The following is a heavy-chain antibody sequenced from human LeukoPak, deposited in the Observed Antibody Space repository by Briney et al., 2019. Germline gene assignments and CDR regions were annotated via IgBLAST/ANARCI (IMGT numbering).Heavy chain of an antibody. J-gene: IGHJ4*02. V-gene: IGHV4-39*07. D-gene: IGHD6-13*01. CDR1: GGSISSSSYY. CDR2: IYYSGST. CDR3: ARDIRSIRDPAAGTYGGSDY. Sequence: SETLSLTCTVSGGSISSSSYYWGWIRQPPGKGLEWIGSIYYSGSTYYNPSLKSRVTISVDTSKNQFSLKLSSVTAADTAVYYCARDIRSIRDPAAGTYGGSDYWGQGTLVTVSS.